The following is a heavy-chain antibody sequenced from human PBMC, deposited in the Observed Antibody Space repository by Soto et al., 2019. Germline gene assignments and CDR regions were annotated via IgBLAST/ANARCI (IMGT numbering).Heavy chain of an antibody. D-gene: IGHD3-22*01. J-gene: IGHJ4*02. CDR2: IYYSGST. V-gene: IGHV4-59*01. CDR3: ARGYYDSSGYSYYFDY. Sequence: XEALCLTCAVAGFSISSYYWSWIRQPPGKGLEWIGYIYYSGSTNYNPSLKSRVTISVDTSKNQFSLKLSSVTAADTAVYYCARGYYDSSGYSYYFDYWGQGSLVTVSS. CDR1: GFSISSYY.